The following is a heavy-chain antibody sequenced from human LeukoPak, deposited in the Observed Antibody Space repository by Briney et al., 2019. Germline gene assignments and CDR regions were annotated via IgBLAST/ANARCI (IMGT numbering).Heavy chain of an antibody. CDR2: FYYSGST. CDR1: GGSVTTGYYY. Sequence: SETLSLTCTVSGGSVTTGYYYWGWIRQPPGKALEWIGSFYYSGSTYYNPSLQSRATISVDTSKTQFSLRLNSVTAADTAVYYCARFYYGSGSYVSNFDYWGQGTLVTVSS. V-gene: IGHV4-39*01. CDR3: ARFYYGSGSYVSNFDY. J-gene: IGHJ4*02. D-gene: IGHD3-10*01.